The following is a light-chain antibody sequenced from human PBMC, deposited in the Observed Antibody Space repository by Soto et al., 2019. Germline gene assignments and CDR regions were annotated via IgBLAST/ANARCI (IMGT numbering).Light chain of an antibody. J-gene: IGKJ4*01. V-gene: IGKV1-12*01. CDR1: QDISSW. CDR3: QQANSFPLT. Sequence: DIQMTQSPSSVSASVGDRVTITCRASQDISSWLAWYQQKPGKAPKLLIYAASSLHSGVPARFSGSDSGTDFTLHISSVQPDDSATYYCQQANSFPLTFGCGTKGAI. CDR2: AAS.